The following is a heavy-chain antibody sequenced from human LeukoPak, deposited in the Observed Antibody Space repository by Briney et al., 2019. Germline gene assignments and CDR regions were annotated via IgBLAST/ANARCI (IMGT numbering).Heavy chain of an antibody. CDR3: AKDTSIGKYCTNGVCSPFDY. CDR1: GFTFGEND. D-gene: IGHD2-8*01. CDR2: ISDSGDYT. V-gene: IGHV3-23*01. Sequence: GGSLRLSCTVSGFTFGENDMSWVRQAPGQGLEWVSVISDSGDYTSYADSVRGRFTISRDNSRNTLYLQMISLRPEDTAVYYCAKDTSIGKYCTNGVCSPFDYWGQGTLVTVSS. J-gene: IGHJ4*02.